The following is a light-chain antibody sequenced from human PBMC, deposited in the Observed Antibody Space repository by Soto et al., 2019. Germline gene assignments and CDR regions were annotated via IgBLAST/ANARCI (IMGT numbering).Light chain of an antibody. CDR2: LNSDGSH. J-gene: IGLJ2*01. CDR3: QTWNTGIEV. V-gene: IGLV4-69*01. Sequence: QLVLTQSPSASASLGASVKLTCTLSSGHSTYAIAWHQQRPEKGPRFLMKLNSDGSHSKGDGIPDRFSGSSSGAERYITISSLQSEDEADYYCQTWNTGIEVFGGGTKLTVL. CDR1: SGHSTYA.